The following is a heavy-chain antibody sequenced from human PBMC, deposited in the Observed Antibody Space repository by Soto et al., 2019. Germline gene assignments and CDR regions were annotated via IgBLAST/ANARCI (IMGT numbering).Heavy chain of an antibody. J-gene: IGHJ4*02. V-gene: IGHV3-30-3*01. CDR2: ISYDGSNK. Sequence: QVQLLESGGGVVQPGRSLRLSCAASGFTFSSYAMHWVRQAPGKGLEWVAVISYDGSNKYYADSVKGRFTISRDNSKNTLYLQMNSLRAEDTAVYYCARDRYSFQRRIAAAGSVLGYWGQGTLVTVSS. CDR3: ARDRYSFQRRIAAAGSVLGY. CDR1: GFTFSSYA. D-gene: IGHD6-13*01.